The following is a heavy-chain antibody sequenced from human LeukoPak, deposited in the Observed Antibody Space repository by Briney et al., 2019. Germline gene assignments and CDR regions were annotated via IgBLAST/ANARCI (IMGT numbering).Heavy chain of an antibody. CDR2: ISSSGSTI. Sequence: GGSLRLSCAASGFTYSSYEMNWVRQAPGKGLEWVSYISSSGSTIYYADSVKGRFTISRDNAKNSLYLQMHSLRAEDTAIYYCARELVTDYDSNYTPAIGSWGQGTLVTVSS. D-gene: IGHD3-3*01. V-gene: IGHV3-48*03. CDR1: GFTYSSYE. CDR3: ARELVTDYDSNYTPAIGS. J-gene: IGHJ4*02.